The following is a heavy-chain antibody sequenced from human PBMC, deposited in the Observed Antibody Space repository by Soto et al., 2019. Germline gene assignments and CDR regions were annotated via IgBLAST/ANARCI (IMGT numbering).Heavy chain of an antibody. J-gene: IGHJ4*02. CDR1: GYTFTNYG. D-gene: IGHD3-3*01. V-gene: IGHV1-18*01. CDR3: ARTARWEVLRQASAF. Sequence: ASVKVSCKASGYTFTNYGFSWLRQAPGQGLEWMGWISTYNTQTKYAQRFQGRVTMTTDTSTTTAYMELRSLRSDDTAMYFCARTARWEVLRQASAFWGQGTMVTVSS. CDR2: ISTYNTQT.